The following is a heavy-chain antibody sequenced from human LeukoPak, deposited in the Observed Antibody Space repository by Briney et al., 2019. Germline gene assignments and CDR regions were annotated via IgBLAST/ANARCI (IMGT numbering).Heavy chain of an antibody. CDR3: ARDGYYCSGGSCYNRFDP. J-gene: IGHJ5*02. CDR2: ISAYNGNT. CDR1: GYTFTSYG. Sequence: ASVKVSCKASGYTFTSYGISWVRQAPGQGLEWMGWISAYNGNTNYAQKLQGRVTMTTDTSTSTAYMELRSLRSDDTAVYYCARDGYYCSGGSCYNRFDPWGQGTLVTVSS. D-gene: IGHD2-15*01. V-gene: IGHV1-18*01.